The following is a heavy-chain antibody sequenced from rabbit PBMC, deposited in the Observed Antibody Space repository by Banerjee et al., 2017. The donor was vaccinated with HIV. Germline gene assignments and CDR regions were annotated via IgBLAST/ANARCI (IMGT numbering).Heavy chain of an antibody. V-gene: IGHV1S45*01. Sequence: QQQLEESGGGLVQPEGSLTLTCKASGLDFSSSYWICWVRQAPGKGLEWIGCIYTGGSGSTDYASWAKGRFTISKTSSTTVTLQMTSLTAADTATYFCVSWGVNFNLWGPGTLVTVS. CDR1: GLDFSSSYW. CDR3: VSWGVNFNL. CDR2: IYTGGSGST. J-gene: IGHJ4*01. D-gene: IGHD4-1*01.